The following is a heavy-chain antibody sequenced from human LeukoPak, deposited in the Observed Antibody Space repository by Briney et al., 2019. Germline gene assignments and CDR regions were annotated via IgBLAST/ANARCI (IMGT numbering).Heavy chain of an antibody. CDR3: ARGSVDTAMAGDY. V-gene: IGHV3-48*03. Sequence: GGSLRLSCAASGFTFSSYERNWVRQAPGKGLEWVSYISSSGSTIYYADSVKGRFTISRDNAKHSLYLQMNSLRAEDTAVYYCARGSVDTAMAGDYWGQGTLVTVSS. CDR2: ISSSGSTI. J-gene: IGHJ4*02. D-gene: IGHD5-18*01. CDR1: GFTFSSYE.